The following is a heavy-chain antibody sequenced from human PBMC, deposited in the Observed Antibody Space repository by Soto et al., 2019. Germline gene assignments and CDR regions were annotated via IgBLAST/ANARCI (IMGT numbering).Heavy chain of an antibody. Sequence: SVKVSCKXSGGTFSSYAISWVRQAPGQGLEWMGGIIPIFGTANYAQKFQGRVTITADKSTSTAYMELSSLRSEDTAVYYCARDLLGYYDSSGYQIFDYWGQGTLVTVS. CDR2: IIPIFGTA. J-gene: IGHJ4*02. V-gene: IGHV1-69*06. CDR1: GGTFSSYA. D-gene: IGHD3-22*01. CDR3: ARDLLGYYDSSGYQIFDY.